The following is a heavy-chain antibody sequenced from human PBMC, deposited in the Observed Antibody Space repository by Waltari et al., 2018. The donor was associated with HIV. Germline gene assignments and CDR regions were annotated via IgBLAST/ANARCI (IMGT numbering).Heavy chain of an antibody. Sequence: QLQLQESGPGLVKPSETLSLTCTVSGGSMSDTGDYHWGWLRQPPGKGLEWIGNFHYTGTSLYNPSLKSRVTISAVTSKNQFSLKLSSLTAADTAVYFCMGHRGYFPPDYWGQGTLVTVSS. J-gene: IGHJ4*02. CDR2: FHYTGTS. D-gene: IGHD1-26*01. CDR1: GGSMSDTGDYH. V-gene: IGHV4-39*01. CDR3: MGHRGYFPPDY.